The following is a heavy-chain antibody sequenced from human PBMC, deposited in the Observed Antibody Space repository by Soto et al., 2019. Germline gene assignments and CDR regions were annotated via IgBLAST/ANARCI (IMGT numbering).Heavy chain of an antibody. Sequence: GGSLRLSCSVSGFTFSSYGMHWVRQAPGKGLKYVSSISSNGDSTYYAASVKGRFTISRDNSKNTLYLQMSSLTTDDTAVYYCLKDLDLSSHFNNGGRETLFTVS. CDR2: ISSNGDST. J-gene: IGHJ4*02. D-gene: IGHD1-1*01. V-gene: IGHV3-64D*08. CDR1: GFTFSSYG. CDR3: LKDLDLSSHFNN.